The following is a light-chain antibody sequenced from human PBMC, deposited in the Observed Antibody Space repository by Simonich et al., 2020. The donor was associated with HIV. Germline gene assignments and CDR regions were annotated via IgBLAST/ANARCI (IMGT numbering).Light chain of an antibody. CDR1: QSVAGN. V-gene: IGKV3-15*01. Sequence: EIVMTQFPATLSVSPGERATLSCRVSQSVAGNLALYQQNPGQAPRLLIYAASSRATGIPARFSGSGFGTEFTITISSLQAEDVAIYYCQQYYSTPPTFGQGTKVEIK. CDR3: QQYYSTPPT. CDR2: AAS. J-gene: IGKJ1*01.